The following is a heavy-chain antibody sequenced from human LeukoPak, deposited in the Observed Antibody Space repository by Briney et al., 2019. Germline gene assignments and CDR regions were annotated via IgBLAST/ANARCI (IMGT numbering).Heavy chain of an antibody. J-gene: IGHJ4*02. CDR2: INPNSGGT. CDR1: GYTFTGYY. D-gene: IGHD2-21*01. V-gene: IGHV1-2*06. CDR3: ARGVAVGTAYYFDH. Sequence: ASVKVSCKASGYTFTGYYMHWVRQAPGQGLEWMGRINPNSGGTNYAQKFQGRVTMTRDTSISTAYMELSRLRSDDTAVYYCARGVAVGTAYYFDHWGRGTLVTVAS.